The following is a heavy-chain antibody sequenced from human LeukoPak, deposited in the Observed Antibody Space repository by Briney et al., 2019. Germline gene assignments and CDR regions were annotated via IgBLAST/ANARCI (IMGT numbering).Heavy chain of an antibody. V-gene: IGHV4-34*01. D-gene: IGHD3-22*01. CDR2: INHSGST. CDR1: GGSFSGYY. CDR3: AKSNGYGLIDI. Sequence: SETLSLTCAVYGGSFSGYYWSWIRQPPGKGLEWIGEINHSGSTNYNPPLKSRVTISVDTSRNQFSLKLNSVTAADTAVYYCAKSNGYGLIDIWGQGTMVTVSS. J-gene: IGHJ3*02.